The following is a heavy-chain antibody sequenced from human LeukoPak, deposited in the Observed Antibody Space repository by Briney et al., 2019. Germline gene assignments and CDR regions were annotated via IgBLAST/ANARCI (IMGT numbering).Heavy chain of an antibody. Sequence: PGGSLRLSCAASGFTFSSYAMSWVRQAPGKGLEWVSAISGSGGSTYYADSVKGRFTISRDNSKNTLYLQMNSLRAEDTAVYYCAKDHITMVRGGTRWFDPWGQGTPVTVSS. D-gene: IGHD3-10*01. CDR2: ISGSGGST. J-gene: IGHJ5*02. CDR3: AKDHITMVRGGTRWFDP. CDR1: GFTFSSYA. V-gene: IGHV3-23*01.